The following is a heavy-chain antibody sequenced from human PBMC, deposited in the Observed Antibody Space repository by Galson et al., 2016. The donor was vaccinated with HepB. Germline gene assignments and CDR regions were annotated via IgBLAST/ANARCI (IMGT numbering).Heavy chain of an antibody. CDR3: ARGELFQPLAYPTYYFHF. CDR1: GGSLSGHY. J-gene: IGHJ4*02. V-gene: IGHV4-34*01. D-gene: IGHD2-2*01. CDR2: INHSGST. Sequence: SETLSLTCTVDGGSLSGHYWSWIRQPPGKGLEWIGEINHSGSTNYNPSLKSRVTISVDTSKNQFSLKVTSVTAADAAMYYCARGELFQPLAYPTYYFHFWGRGTLVTV.